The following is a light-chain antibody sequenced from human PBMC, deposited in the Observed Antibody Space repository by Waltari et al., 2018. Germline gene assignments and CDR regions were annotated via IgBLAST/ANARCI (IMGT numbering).Light chain of an antibody. CDR2: GAA. V-gene: IGKV3-20*01. Sequence: EIVLTQSPGSLSSSPGERVTLSCRASQSGSRALAWYQQKPGQAPRLLIFGAANRATGIPDRFSGRGSETDFSLTISRLEPEDFAVYYCQHYVRLPATFGRGTKVEIK. CDR3: QHYVRLPAT. J-gene: IGKJ1*01. CDR1: QSGSRA.